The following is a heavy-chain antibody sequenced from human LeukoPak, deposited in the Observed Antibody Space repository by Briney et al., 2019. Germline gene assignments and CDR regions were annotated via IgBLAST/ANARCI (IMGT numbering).Heavy chain of an antibody. V-gene: IGHV1-18*01. Sequence: ASVKVSRKASGYTFTSYGISWVRQAPGQGLEWMGWISAYNGNTNYAQKLQGRVTMTTDTSTSTAYMELRSLRSDDTAVYYCARGATSHFYYYGMDVWGQGTTVTVSS. D-gene: IGHD2-2*01. CDR3: ARGATSHFYYYGMDV. CDR2: ISAYNGNT. CDR1: GYTFTSYG. J-gene: IGHJ6*02.